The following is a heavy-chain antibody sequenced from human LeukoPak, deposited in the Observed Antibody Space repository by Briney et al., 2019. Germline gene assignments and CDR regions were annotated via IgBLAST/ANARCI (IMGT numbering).Heavy chain of an antibody. D-gene: IGHD5-24*01. CDR2: INSDGSST. CDR1: GFTFSSYW. J-gene: IGHJ4*02. CDR3: ARWGRDGYNIDY. Sequence: GGSLRLSCTASGFTFSSYWMHWVRQAPGKGLVWVSRINSDGSSTSYADSVKGRFTISRDNAKNTLYLQMNSLRAEDTAVYYCARWGRDGYNIDYWGQGTLVTVSS. V-gene: IGHV3-74*01.